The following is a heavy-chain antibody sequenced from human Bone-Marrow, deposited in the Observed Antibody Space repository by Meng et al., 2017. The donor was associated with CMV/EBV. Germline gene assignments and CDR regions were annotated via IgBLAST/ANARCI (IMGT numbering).Heavy chain of an antibody. V-gene: IGHV1-69*05. J-gene: IGHJ4*02. CDR2: IIPIFGTA. Sequence: SVHVSCKASGGTLSSYAISWVRQAPGQGLEWMGGIIPIFGTANDAQKFHGRVTITTDESTSTAYMELSSLRSEDTAVYYCARDRSPNWNLGYFEYWGQGTLVTVSS. CDR3: ARDRSPNWNLGYFEY. CDR1: GGTLSSYA. D-gene: IGHD1-20*01.